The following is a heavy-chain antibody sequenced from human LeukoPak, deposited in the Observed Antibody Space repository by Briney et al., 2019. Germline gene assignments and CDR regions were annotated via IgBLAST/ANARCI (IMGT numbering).Heavy chain of an antibody. D-gene: IGHD1-26*01. V-gene: IGHV3-21*01. Sequence: GGSLRLSCAASGFTFSRYTMNWVRQAPGKGLEWVSSISSSSTYIYYADSLRGRFTISRRDDRNSLYLQVDSPKVEDTAVYYCARDAAMVGATGDNWFDPWGQGTLVTVAS. CDR2: ISSSSTYI. CDR1: GFTFSRYT. CDR3: ARDAAMVGATGDNWFDP. J-gene: IGHJ5*02.